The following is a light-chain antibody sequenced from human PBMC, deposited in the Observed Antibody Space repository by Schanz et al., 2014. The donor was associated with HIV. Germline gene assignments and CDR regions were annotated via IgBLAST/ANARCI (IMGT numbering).Light chain of an antibody. Sequence: QSVLTQPASVSGSPGQSITISCSGTSSDIGGSDYVSWYQQHPGKAPKLMIYDVSNRPSGVSSRFSGSKSGNTASLTISGLQAEDEAEYYCTSYTSTNTWVFGGGTKLTVL. V-gene: IGLV2-14*03. J-gene: IGLJ3*02. CDR1: SSDIGGSDY. CDR3: TSYTSTNTWV. CDR2: DVS.